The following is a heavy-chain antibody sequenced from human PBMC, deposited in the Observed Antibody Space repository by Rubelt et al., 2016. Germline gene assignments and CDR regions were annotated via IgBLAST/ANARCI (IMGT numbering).Heavy chain of an antibody. CDR3: VRSGDNGGNSGDY. D-gene: IGHD4-23*01. V-gene: IGHV3-7*01. J-gene: IGHJ4*02. Sequence: VDSVRGRFPISRDTAQNSLYLQRNSLRAVDTAVYYCVRSGDNGGNSGDYWGQGTLVTVSS.